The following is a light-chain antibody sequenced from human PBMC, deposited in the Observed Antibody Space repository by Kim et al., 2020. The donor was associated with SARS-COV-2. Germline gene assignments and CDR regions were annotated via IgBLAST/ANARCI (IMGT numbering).Light chain of an antibody. CDR3: QHYDNLPT. J-gene: IGKJ4*01. CDR1: QDISNH. V-gene: IGKV1-33*01. Sequence: DIQMTQSPSSLSASVGDRVTITCQASQDISNHLNWYQQTPGKAPNLLICDASKLKTGVPSRFSGSGSGTDFTLTISSLQPEDIATYYCQHYDNLPTFGGGTKVDIK. CDR2: DAS.